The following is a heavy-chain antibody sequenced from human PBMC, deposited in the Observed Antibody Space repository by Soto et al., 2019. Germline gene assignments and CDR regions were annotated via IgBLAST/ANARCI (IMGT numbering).Heavy chain of an antibody. J-gene: IGHJ4*02. CDR2: INAGNGNT. CDR3: ARDLGGGDASDY. V-gene: IGHV1-3*01. Sequence: QVQLVQSGAEVKKPGASVKVSCKASGYTFTSYAIHWVRQAPGQRLEWMGWINAGNGNTKYSQKFQGRVTITRDTAASTAYMELSSLKSEDTAVYYCARDLGGGDASDYWGQGTLVTVSS. CDR1: GYTFTSYA. D-gene: IGHD3-16*01.